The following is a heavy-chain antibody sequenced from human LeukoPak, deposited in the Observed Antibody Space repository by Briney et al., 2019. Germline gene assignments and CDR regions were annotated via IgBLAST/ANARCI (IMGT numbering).Heavy chain of an antibody. D-gene: IGHD6-13*01. Sequence: GGSLRLSCAASGFTFDDYAMHWVRQAPGKGLELVSLISGDGGSTYYTDSVKGRFTISRDNSKNSLYLQMNSLRTEDTALYYCAKERYSSSWYWFDPWGQGTLVTVSS. CDR2: ISGDGGST. J-gene: IGHJ5*02. V-gene: IGHV3-43*02. CDR1: GFTFDDYA. CDR3: AKERYSSSWYWFDP.